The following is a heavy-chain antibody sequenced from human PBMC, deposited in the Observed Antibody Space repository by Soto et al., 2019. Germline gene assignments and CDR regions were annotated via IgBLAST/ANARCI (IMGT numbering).Heavy chain of an antibody. CDR2: IYQSGST. J-gene: IGHJ4*02. Sequence: SETLSLTCTVSGGSISSGGYYWSWIRQHPGKGQEWIGYIYQSGSTYYNPSLKSRVTISVDRSKNQFSLNLSSVTAADTAVYYCVRGDTAMVYDSWGQGTLVTVSS. D-gene: IGHD5-18*01. V-gene: IGHV4-30-2*01. CDR1: GGSISSGGYY. CDR3: VRGDTAMVYDS.